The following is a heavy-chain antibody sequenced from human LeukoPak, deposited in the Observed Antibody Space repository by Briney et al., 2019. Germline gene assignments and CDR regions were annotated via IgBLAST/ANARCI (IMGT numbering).Heavy chain of an antibody. CDR1: GLTFSSYE. Sequence: PGGSLRLSCAASGLTFSSYEMNWVRQAPGKGLEWVSYISSSGSTIYYADSVKGRFTISRDNAKNSLYLQMNSLRAEDTAVYHCARSRYGSYFDYWGQGTLVTVSS. CDR2: ISSSGSTI. D-gene: IGHD3-10*01. CDR3: ARSRYGSYFDY. J-gene: IGHJ4*02. V-gene: IGHV3-48*03.